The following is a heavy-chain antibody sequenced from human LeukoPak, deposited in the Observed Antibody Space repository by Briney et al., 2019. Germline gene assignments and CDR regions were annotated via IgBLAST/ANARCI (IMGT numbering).Heavy chain of an antibody. V-gene: IGHV4-4*07. D-gene: IGHD1-26*01. CDR1: GDSISSYY. Sequence: CETVSLTCTVSGDSISSYYWSWIRQPAGKGLVWIGRIYTSGSTNYNPSLKCRVTMSVDTSKNQFSLTVSSVTAAQYTVVQCVGRVGAYSGCWGQATLVSVSS. CDR2: IYTSGST. J-gene: IGHJ4*02. CDR3: VGRVGAYSGC.